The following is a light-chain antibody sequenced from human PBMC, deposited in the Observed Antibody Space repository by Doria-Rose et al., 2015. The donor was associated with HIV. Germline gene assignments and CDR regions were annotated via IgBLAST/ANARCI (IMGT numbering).Light chain of an antibody. J-gene: IGKJ4*01. CDR1: QSTGSF. Sequence: DIRMTQSPSSLSASVGDRVTITCRASQSTGSFLNWYQQKPGKAPKLLIYAASSLQDGVTSRFSGSGSGTEFTLTISSLHPEDFATYFCQQSYSTPLTFGGGTKVEIK. CDR2: AAS. CDR3: QQSYSTPLT. V-gene: IGKV1-39*01.